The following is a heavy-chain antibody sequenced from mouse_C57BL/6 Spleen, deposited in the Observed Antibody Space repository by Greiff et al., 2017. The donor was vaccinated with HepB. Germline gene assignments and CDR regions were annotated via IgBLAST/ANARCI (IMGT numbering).Heavy chain of an antibody. CDR3: ARSDDYDALYYFDY. Sequence: VQLQQPGAELVKPGASVKLSCKASGYTFTSYWMQWVKQRPGQGLEWIGEIDPSDSYTNYNQKFKGKATLTVDTSSSTAYMQLSSLTSEDSAVYYCARSDDYDALYYFDYWGQGTTLTVSS. V-gene: IGHV1-50*01. D-gene: IGHD2-4*01. CDR1: GYTFTSYW. J-gene: IGHJ2*01. CDR2: IDPSDSYT.